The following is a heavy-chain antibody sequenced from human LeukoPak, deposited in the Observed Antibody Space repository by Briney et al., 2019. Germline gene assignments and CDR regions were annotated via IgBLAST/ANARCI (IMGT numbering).Heavy chain of an antibody. Sequence: PGRSLRLSCAASGFTFSSYAMHWVRQAPGKGLEWVAVISYDGSNKYYADSVKGRFTISRDNSKNTLYLQMNSLRAEDTAVYYCARARIGYYMDVWGKGTTVTVSS. CDR1: GFTFSSYA. CDR3: ARARIGYYMDV. V-gene: IGHV3-30-3*01. D-gene: IGHD2-15*01. J-gene: IGHJ6*03. CDR2: ISYDGSNK.